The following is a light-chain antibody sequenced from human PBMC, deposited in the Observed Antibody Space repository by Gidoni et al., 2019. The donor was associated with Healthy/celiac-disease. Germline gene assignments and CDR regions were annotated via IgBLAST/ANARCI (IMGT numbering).Light chain of an antibody. CDR3: QAWDSSTAWV. V-gene: IGLV3-1*01. CDR1: KLGDKY. Sequence: SYELPPPPSVSVPPGQTASITCSGDKLGDKYACWYQQKPGQSLVLVIYQDSKRPSGIPERFSGSNSGNTATLTISGTQAMDEADYYCQAWDSSTAWVFGGGTKLTVL. J-gene: IGLJ3*02. CDR2: QDS.